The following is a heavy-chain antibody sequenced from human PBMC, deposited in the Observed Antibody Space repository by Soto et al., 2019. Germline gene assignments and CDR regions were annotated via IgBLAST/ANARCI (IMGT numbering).Heavy chain of an antibody. D-gene: IGHD3-22*01. Sequence: QVQLQQWGAGLLKPSETLSLTCAVYGGSFSGYYWSWIRQPPGKGLGWIGEINHSGSTNYNPSLKSRVTISVDTSKNQFSLKLSSVTAADTAVYYCARYDSSGYQKGDYWGQGTLVTVSS. CDR1: GGSFSGYY. CDR2: INHSGST. CDR3: ARYDSSGYQKGDY. V-gene: IGHV4-34*01. J-gene: IGHJ4*02.